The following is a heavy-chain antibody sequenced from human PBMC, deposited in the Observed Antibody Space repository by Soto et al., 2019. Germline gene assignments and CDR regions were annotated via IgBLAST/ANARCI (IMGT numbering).Heavy chain of an antibody. CDR1: GGSISSYY. J-gene: IGHJ5*02. V-gene: IGHV4-59*08. Sequence: PSETLSLTCSVSGGSISSYYWSWIRQPPGKGLEWIAYIYYSVTSYNPSLKSRVSISLDTSKNQFSLKLSSVTAADTAVYYCARSYYDRSGYAVDPWGQGTLVTVSS. CDR2: IYYSVT. D-gene: IGHD3-22*01. CDR3: ARSYYDRSGYAVDP.